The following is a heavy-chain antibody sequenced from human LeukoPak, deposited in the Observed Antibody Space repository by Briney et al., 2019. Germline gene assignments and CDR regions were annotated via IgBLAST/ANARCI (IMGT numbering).Heavy chain of an antibody. D-gene: IGHD2-15*01. CDR1: GGSFSGYY. V-gene: IGHV4-34*01. CDR2: INHSGST. Sequence: SETLSLTCAVYGGSFSGYYWSWIRQPPGKGLEWIGEINHSGSTNYNPSLKSRVTISVDTSKNQFYLKLSSVTAADTAVYYCARGGWSYFDYWGQGTLVTVSS. CDR3: ARGGWSYFDY. J-gene: IGHJ4*02.